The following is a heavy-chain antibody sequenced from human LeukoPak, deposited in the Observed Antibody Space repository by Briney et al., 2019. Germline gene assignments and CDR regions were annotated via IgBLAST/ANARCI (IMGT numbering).Heavy chain of an antibody. CDR2: INHSGST. CDR3: ARAPIAVAGYFDY. D-gene: IGHD6-19*01. V-gene: IGHV4-34*01. J-gene: IGHJ4*02. Sequence: SETLSLTCAVSGRFFSGYYWTWIRQPPGKGLEWIGEINHSGSTNYNPSLKSRVTISVDTSKNQFSLKLSSVTAADTAVYYCARAPIAVAGYFDYWGQGTLVTVSS. CDR1: GRFFSGYY.